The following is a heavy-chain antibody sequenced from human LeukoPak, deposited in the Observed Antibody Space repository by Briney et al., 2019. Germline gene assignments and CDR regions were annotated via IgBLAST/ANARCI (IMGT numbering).Heavy chain of an antibody. V-gene: IGHV4-39*01. CDR2: IYYSGST. CDR3: ARQTGVGLFILP. Sequence: SETLSLTCTVSGGSISSSSYYWGWIRQPPGKGLEWIGTIYYSGSTYYNPSLTSRVTISVDTSKNQFSLKLSSVTAADTAVYYCARQTGVGLFILPGGRGTLVTVSS. J-gene: IGHJ4*02. D-gene: IGHD3-3*01. CDR1: GGSISSSSYY.